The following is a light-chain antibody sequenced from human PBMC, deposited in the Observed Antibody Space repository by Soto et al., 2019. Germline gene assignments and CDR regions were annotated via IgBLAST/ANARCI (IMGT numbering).Light chain of an antibody. J-gene: IGKJ4*01. Sequence: EVVLTQSPATLSLSPGERATLSCRASQNINIFLAWYQQKPGQAPMPLVNDTATRATGIAARFSGSGSGTDFTPTISSLEPKDFAVYYCQQRYNWPPLTFGGGTKVEIK. CDR1: QNINIF. CDR3: QQRYNWPPLT. V-gene: IGKV3-11*01. CDR2: DTA.